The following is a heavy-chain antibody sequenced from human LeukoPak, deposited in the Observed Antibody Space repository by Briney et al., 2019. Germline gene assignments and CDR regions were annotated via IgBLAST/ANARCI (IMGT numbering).Heavy chain of an antibody. Sequence: GGSLRLSCAASGFMFRSYGMSWVRQAPGKGLEWVSAISGSGGSTYYADSVKGRFTISRDNSKNTLYLQMNSLRAEDTAVYYCARKGRWLQYLLDYWGQGTLVTVSS. CDR3: ARKGRWLQYLLDY. J-gene: IGHJ4*02. CDR2: ISGSGGST. V-gene: IGHV3-23*01. D-gene: IGHD5-24*01. CDR1: GFMFRSYG.